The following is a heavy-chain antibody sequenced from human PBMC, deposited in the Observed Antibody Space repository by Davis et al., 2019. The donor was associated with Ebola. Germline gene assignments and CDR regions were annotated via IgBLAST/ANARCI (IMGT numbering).Heavy chain of an antibody. CDR3: VRDPWGDDDVY. Sequence: ASVKVSCKASGYTFTRYGITWVRQAPGQGLEWMGWINGGNTHCAQKVQGRVTMTTDTSTSTAFMELRSLTSDDTAVYYCVRDPWGDDDVYWGQGTLVTVSS. D-gene: IGHD2-21*01. CDR2: INGGNT. CDR1: GYTFTRYG. J-gene: IGHJ4*02. V-gene: IGHV1-18*01.